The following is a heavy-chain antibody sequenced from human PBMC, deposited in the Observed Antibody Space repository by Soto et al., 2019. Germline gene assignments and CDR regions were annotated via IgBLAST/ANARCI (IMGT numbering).Heavy chain of an antibody. J-gene: IGHJ5*02. CDR2: IIPIFGTA. CDR1: GGTFSSYA. V-gene: IGHV1-69*06. D-gene: IGHD6-25*01. Sequence: ASVKVSCKASGGTFSSYAISWVRQAPGQGLEWMGGIIPIFGTANYAQKFQGRVTITADKSTSTAYMELSSLRSEDTAVYYCANSAADPPWFDPWGQGTLVTVSS. CDR3: ANSAADPPWFDP.